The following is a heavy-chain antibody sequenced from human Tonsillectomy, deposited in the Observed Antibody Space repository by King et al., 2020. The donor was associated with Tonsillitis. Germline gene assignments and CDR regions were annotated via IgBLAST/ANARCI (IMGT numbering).Heavy chain of an antibody. CDR1: GFTFSIYS. D-gene: IGHD6-13*01. V-gene: IGHV3-21*01. J-gene: IGHJ6*02. Sequence: DVQLVESGGGLVKPGGSLRLSCAASGFTFSIYSMNWVRQAPGKGLEWVSSISSSSSYIYYADSVKGRFTISRDNAKNSLYLQMNSLRAEDTAVYYCASAPTVAAAGSLYYYGMDVWGQGTTVTVSS. CDR3: ASAPTVAAAGSLYYYGMDV. CDR2: ISSSSSYI.